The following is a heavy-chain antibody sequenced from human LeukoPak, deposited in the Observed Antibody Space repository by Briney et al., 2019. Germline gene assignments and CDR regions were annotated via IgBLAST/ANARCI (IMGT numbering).Heavy chain of an antibody. CDR1: GGSISSYY. Sequence: PSETLSLTCTVSGGSISSYYWSWIRQPPGKGLEGIGYIYYSGSTNYNPSLTSRVTISVDTSKKQFSLKLSSVTAADTAVYYCARGDGDYFYYYYYMDVWGKGTTVTISS. CDR3: ARGDGDYFYYYYYMDV. CDR2: IYYSGST. J-gene: IGHJ6*03. D-gene: IGHD4-17*01. V-gene: IGHV4-59*01.